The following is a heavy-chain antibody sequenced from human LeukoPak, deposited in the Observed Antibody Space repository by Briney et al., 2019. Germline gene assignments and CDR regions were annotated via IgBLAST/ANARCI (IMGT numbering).Heavy chain of an antibody. D-gene: IGHD3-22*01. J-gene: IGHJ4*02. V-gene: IGHV1-2*02. CDR3: ASIGDYDSSGYLSAFDY. CDR2: INPNSGGT. CDR1: GYTFTGYY. Sequence: ASVKVSCKASGYTFTGYYMHWVRQAPGQGLEWMGWINPNSGGTNYAQKFQGRVTMTRDTSISTAYMELSRLRSDGTAVYYCASIGDYDSSGYLSAFDYWGQGTLVTVSS.